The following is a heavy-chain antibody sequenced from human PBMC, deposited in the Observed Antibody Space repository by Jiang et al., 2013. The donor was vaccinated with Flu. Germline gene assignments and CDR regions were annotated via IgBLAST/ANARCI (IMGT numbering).Heavy chain of an antibody. J-gene: IGHJ4*02. CDR3: ARATPGYCSGGTCPLTEFDY. D-gene: IGHD2-15*01. Sequence: QLVESGGGLIQPGGSLRLSCAASGITVRSNYMNWVRQAPGKGLEWVSVIYSGGSTFYADSVKGRFTISRDNSKNTLSLQMNSLRADDTAVYFCARATPGYCSGGTCPLTEFDYWGQGTLVSVSS. CDR2: IYSGGST. CDR1: GITVRSNY. V-gene: IGHV3-53*01.